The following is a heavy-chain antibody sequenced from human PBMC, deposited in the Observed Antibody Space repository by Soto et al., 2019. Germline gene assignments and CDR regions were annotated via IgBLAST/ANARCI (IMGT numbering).Heavy chain of an antibody. CDR1: GFIFSNAW. Sequence: PGGSLRLSCAASGFIFSNAWINWVRQAPGKGLEWVGRVKSKTDGGTTDFAEPVKGKFAISRDDSKKMVYQEMNILKTEDTAIYYCTTDSYMTNIIVRFDYWGHGT. CDR3: TTDSYMTNIIVRFDY. J-gene: IGHJ4*01. D-gene: IGHD4-17*01. V-gene: IGHV3-15*07. CDR2: VKSKTDGGTT.